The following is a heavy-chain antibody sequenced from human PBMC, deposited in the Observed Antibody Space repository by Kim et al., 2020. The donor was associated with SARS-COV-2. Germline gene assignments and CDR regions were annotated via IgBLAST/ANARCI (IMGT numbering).Heavy chain of an antibody. V-gene: IGHV3-30*04. Sequence: GGSLRLSCAASGFTFSSYAMHWVRQAPGKGLEWVAVISYDGSNKYYADSVKGRFTISRDNSKNTLYLQMNSLRAEDTAVYYCARDSSSWNYYYYYYGMDVWGQGTTVTVSS. CDR1: GFTFSSYA. J-gene: IGHJ6*02. CDR2: ISYDGSNK. D-gene: IGHD6-13*01. CDR3: ARDSSSWNYYYYYYGMDV.